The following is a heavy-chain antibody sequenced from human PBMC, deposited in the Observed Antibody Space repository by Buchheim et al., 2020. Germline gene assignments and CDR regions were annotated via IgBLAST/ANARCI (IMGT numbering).Heavy chain of an antibody. CDR1: GFTFSSYA. CDR2: LSGSGSGT. V-gene: IGHV3-23*01. J-gene: IGHJ4*02. CDR3: AKGGEYSGYDWADY. Sequence: EVQLLESGGGLVQSGGSLRLSCTASGFTFSSYAMSWVRQAPGKGLEWVSGLSGSGSGTYYADSVQGRFTISSDNSKNTLYLQMNSLRAEDTAVYYCAKGGEYSGYDWADYWGQGTL. D-gene: IGHD5-12*01.